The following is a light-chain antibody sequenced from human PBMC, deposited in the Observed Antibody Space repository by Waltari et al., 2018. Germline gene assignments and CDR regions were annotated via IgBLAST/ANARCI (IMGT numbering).Light chain of an antibody. J-gene: IGLJ3*02. CDR2: RND. Sequence: QSVLTQPPSASGTPGQRVTISWSGSSSNIGSNYVYWYQQPPGTAPKVLIYRNDQRPSGVPDRFSGSKSGTSASLAISGLRSEDEADYYCAAWDDSLSVGVFGGGTKLTVL. CDR3: AAWDDSLSVGV. V-gene: IGLV1-47*01. CDR1: SSNIGSNY.